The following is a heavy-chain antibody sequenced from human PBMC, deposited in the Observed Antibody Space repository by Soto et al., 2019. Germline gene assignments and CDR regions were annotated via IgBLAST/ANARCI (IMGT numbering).Heavy chain of an antibody. J-gene: IGHJ4*02. CDR2: INHSGST. CDR1: GGSFSGYY. V-gene: IGHV4-34*01. Sequence: QVQLQQWGAGLLKPSETLSLTCAVYGGSFSGYYWSWIRQPPGKGLEWIGEINHSGSTNYNPSLKSRVTRSVDTSKNQCSLKLSSVTAADTAVYYCARGQSSLLLDCWGQGVLVTVSS. D-gene: IGHD2-8*02. CDR3: ARGQSSLLLDC.